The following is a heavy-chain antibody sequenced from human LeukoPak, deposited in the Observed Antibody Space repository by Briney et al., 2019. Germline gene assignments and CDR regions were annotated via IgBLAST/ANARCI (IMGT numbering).Heavy chain of an antibody. V-gene: IGHV4-59*12. CDR2: IYYSGST. D-gene: IGHD3-10*01. CDR3: AREPMVRGVMGFVDI. Sequence: SETLSLTCTVSGGSISSYYWSWIRQPPGKGLEWIGYIYYSGSTNYNPSLKSRVTISVDTSKNQFSLKLSSVTAADTAVYYCAREPMVRGVMGFVDIWGQGTMVTVSS. J-gene: IGHJ3*02. CDR1: GGSISSYY.